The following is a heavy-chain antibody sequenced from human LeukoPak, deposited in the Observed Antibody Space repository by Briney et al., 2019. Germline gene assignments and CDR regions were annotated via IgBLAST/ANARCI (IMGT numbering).Heavy chain of an antibody. CDR2: ISYDGSSK. V-gene: IGHV3-30*19. Sequence: GGSLRLSCAASGFTFSYYGMQWVRQAPGKGLEWVAVISYDGSSKDYADSVTGRFTISRDNSKNTLYVQMNSLRAEDTALYYCARDSSDIVADYYFDYWGQGTLVTVSS. J-gene: IGHJ4*02. D-gene: IGHD5-12*01. CDR1: GFTFSYYG. CDR3: ARDSSDIVADYYFDY.